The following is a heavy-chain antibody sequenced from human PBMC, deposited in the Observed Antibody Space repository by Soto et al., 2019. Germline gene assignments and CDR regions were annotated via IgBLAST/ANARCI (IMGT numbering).Heavy chain of an antibody. CDR1: GFTFSSYA. J-gene: IGHJ3*02. D-gene: IGHD1-20*01. V-gene: IGHV3-64*01. CDR2: ISSNGGST. Sequence: LRLSCAASGFTFSSYAMHWVRQAPGKGLEYVSAISSNGGSTYYANSVKGRFTISRDNSKNTLYLQMGSLRAEDMAVYYCARVTDRAFDIWGQGTMVTVSS. CDR3: ARVTDRAFDI.